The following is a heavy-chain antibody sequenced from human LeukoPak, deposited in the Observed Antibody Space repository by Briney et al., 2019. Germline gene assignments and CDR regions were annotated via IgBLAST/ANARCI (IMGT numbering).Heavy chain of an antibody. CDR1: GFTCSSYA. V-gene: IGHV3-23*01. CDR2: ISGSGGST. D-gene: IGHD2-2*02. J-gene: IGHJ3*02. CDR3: AKDGIVVVPAAIGPDDAFDI. Sequence: GGSLRLSCAASGFTCSSYAMSWVRQAPGKGLEWVSAISGSGGSTYYAGSVKGRFTISRDNSKNTLYLQMNSLRAEDTAVYYCAKDGIVVVPAAIGPDDAFDIWGQGTMVTVSS.